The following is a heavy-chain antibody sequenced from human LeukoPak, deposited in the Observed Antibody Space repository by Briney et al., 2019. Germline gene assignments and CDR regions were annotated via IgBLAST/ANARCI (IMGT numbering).Heavy chain of an antibody. Sequence: GGSLRLSCAASGFTFSSYGMHWVRQAPGKGLEWVAVISYDGSNKYYADSVKGRFTISRDNSKNTLYLQMNSLRAEDTAVYYCAKDLDWFTRGSFDYWGQGTLVTVSS. CDR3: AKDLDWFTRGSFDY. V-gene: IGHV3-30*18. CDR1: GFTFSSYG. CDR2: ISYDGSNK. J-gene: IGHJ4*02. D-gene: IGHD3-9*01.